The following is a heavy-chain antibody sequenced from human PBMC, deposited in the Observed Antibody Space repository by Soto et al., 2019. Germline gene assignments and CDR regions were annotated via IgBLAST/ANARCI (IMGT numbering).Heavy chain of an antibody. CDR1: GYTFTSYA. V-gene: IGHV1-3*01. CDR2: TNAGNGNT. J-gene: IGHJ6*02. Sequence: ASVKVSCKASGYTFTSYAMHWVRQAPGQRLEWMGWTNAGNGNTKYSQKFQGRVTITRDTSASTAYMELSSLRSEDTAVYYCAREDSGYDYYYYGMDVWGQGTTVTVSS. D-gene: IGHD5-12*01. CDR3: AREDSGYDYYYYGMDV.